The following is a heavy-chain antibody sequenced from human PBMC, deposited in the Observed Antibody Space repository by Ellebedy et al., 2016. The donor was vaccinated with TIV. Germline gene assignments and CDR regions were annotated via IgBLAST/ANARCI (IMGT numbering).Heavy chain of an antibody. CDR2: SST. CDR3: ARDGGYDAYLDY. D-gene: IGHD5-12*01. J-gene: IGHJ4*02. Sequence: SSTSYADSVKGRFTISRDNAKNTLYLQMNSLRAEDTAVYYCARDGGYDAYLDYWGQGTLVTVSS. V-gene: IGHV3-74*01.